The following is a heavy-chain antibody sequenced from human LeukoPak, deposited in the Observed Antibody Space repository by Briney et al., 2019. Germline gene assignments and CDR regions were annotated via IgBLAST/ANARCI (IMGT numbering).Heavy chain of an antibody. CDR2: ISSSSTYI. J-gene: IGHJ4*02. CDR3: AREFPTVDC. Sequence: GGSLRLSCVASGFTLTGYSMTWVRQAPGKGLEWVSSISSSSTYIYYADSMKGRLTTSRDNANNSLYLEMSSLRAEDTAVYYCAREFPTVDCWGQGTLVTVSS. CDR1: GFTLTGYS. V-gene: IGHV3-21*01.